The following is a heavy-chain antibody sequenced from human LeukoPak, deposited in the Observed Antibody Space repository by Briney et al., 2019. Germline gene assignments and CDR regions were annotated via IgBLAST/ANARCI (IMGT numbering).Heavy chain of an antibody. CDR3: VRGMPDWAGFDP. J-gene: IGHJ5*02. Sequence: SETLSLTCTVSGGSISSYYWSWLRQPPGKGLEWIGYIYYSGSTNYNPSLKSRVTISLDTSKNQFSLKLSSVTAADTAVYYCVRGMPDWAGFDPWGQGTLVTVSS. CDR1: GGSISSYY. CDR2: IYYSGST. D-gene: IGHD3-9*01. V-gene: IGHV4-59*08.